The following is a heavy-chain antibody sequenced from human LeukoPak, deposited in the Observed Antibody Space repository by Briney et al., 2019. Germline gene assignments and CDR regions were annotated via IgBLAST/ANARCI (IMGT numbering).Heavy chain of an antibody. Sequence: SETLCLTCSVSGASINSIGYYWGWIRQPPGKGLEWIGNIHYSGTTYYNPSLKSRVTISVDTSKNQFSLKLTSVTDADTALYYCAKNTGSSYYWGQGILVTVSS. J-gene: IGHJ4*02. D-gene: IGHD2/OR15-2a*01. CDR1: GASINSIGYY. CDR3: AKNTGSSYY. V-gene: IGHV4-39*01. CDR2: IHYSGTT.